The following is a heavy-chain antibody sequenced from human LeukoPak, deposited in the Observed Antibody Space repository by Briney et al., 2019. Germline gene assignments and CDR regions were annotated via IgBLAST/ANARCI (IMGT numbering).Heavy chain of an antibody. J-gene: IGHJ4*02. CDR3: ARSYYYDSSGYLGPFDY. D-gene: IGHD3-22*01. Sequence: GGSLRLSCAASGFTFTSYAMHWVRQAPGQRLEWMGWINAGNGNTKYSQEFQGRVTITRDTSASTAYMELSSLRSEDMAVYYCARSYYYDSSGYLGPFDYWGQGTLVTVSS. V-gene: IGHV1-3*03. CDR2: INAGNGNT. CDR1: GFTFTSYA.